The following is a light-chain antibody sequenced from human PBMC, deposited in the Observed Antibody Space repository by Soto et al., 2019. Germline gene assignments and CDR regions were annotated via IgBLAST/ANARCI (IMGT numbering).Light chain of an antibody. CDR1: SSDVGGYNY. J-gene: IGLJ2*01. CDR2: EVD. CDR3: SSYAGRNNLL. Sequence: QSALTQPPSASGSPGQSVTISCTGTSSDVGGYNYVSWYQRHPGKAPKLMIYEVDKRPSGVPDRFSGSKSGNTASLTVSGLQAEDEADYYCSSYAGRNNLLFGGGTKLTVL. V-gene: IGLV2-8*01.